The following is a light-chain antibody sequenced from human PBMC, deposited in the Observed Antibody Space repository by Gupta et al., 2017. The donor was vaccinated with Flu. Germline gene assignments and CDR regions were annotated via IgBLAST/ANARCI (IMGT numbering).Light chain of an antibody. J-gene: IGLJ3*02. Sequence: FMLTPPHSLSESPVKTVTISFTRSSGSIASDYVHWYQHRPGTFPTNVVYEDHQISSGVPHSFSGSIDTSTNAASLTISGVKTEDEADYYCQSYEVFGGGTKLTVL. CDR2: EDH. CDR1: SGSIASDY. V-gene: IGLV6-57*01. CDR3: QSYEV.